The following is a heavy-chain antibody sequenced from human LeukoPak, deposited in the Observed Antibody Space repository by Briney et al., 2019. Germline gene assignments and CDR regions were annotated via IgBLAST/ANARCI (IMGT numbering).Heavy chain of an antibody. CDR3: ARVYYDSSGYYSPATVAD. CDR1: GGSFSGYY. Sequence: KSSETLSLTCAVYGGSFSGYYWSWIRQPPGKGLEWIGEINHSGSTNYNPSLKSRITISVDTSKNQFSLKLSSVTAADTAVYYCARVYYDSSGYYSPATVADWGQGTLVTVSS. J-gene: IGHJ4*02. D-gene: IGHD3-22*01. CDR2: INHSGST. V-gene: IGHV4-34*01.